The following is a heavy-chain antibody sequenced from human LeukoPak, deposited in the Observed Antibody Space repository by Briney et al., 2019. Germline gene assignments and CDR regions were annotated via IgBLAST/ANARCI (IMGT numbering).Heavy chain of an antibody. CDR3: ARDRGSSWYDAFDI. J-gene: IGHJ3*02. D-gene: IGHD6-13*01. V-gene: IGHV4-4*07. CDR1: GGSISSYY. Sequence: SETLSLTCTVSGGSISSYYWSWIRQPAGKGLDWIGRIYTSGSTNYNPSLQSRVTMSVDTSKNQFSLKLSSVTAADTAVYYCARDRGSSWYDAFDIWGQGTMVTVSS. CDR2: IYTSGST.